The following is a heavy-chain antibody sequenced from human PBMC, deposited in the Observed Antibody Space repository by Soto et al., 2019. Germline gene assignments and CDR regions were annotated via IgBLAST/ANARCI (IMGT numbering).Heavy chain of an antibody. J-gene: IGHJ4*02. CDR3: AKGSASGSPYYFDS. Sequence: GGSLRLSCSASGFTFSNYALRWVRQAPGKGLQWVSAISGSGGETYYADSVKGRFTISRDNSKNTLYLQMSRLRAEDTAVYYCAKGSASGSPYYFDSWGQGTLVSISS. D-gene: IGHD6-25*01. CDR1: GFTFSNYA. V-gene: IGHV3-23*01. CDR2: ISGSGGET.